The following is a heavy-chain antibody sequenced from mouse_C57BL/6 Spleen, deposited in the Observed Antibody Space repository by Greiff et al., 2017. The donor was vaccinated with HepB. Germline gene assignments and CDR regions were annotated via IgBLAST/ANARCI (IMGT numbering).Heavy chain of an antibody. CDR3: TTLYGSSSYYFDY. Sequence: VQLQQSGAELVRPGASVKLSCTASGFNIKDYYMHWVKQRPEQGLEWIGRIDPEDGDTEYAPKFQGKATMTADTSSNTAYLQRSSLTSEDTAVYYCTTLYGSSSYYFDYWGQGTTLTVSS. CDR2: IDPEDGDT. V-gene: IGHV14-1*01. D-gene: IGHD1-1*01. CDR1: GFNIKDYY. J-gene: IGHJ2*01.